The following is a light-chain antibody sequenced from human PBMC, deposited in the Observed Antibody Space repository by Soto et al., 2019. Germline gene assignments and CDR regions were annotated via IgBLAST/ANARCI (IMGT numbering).Light chain of an antibody. CDR2: DAS. Sequence: DIQMTQSPSTLSAAVGDRVTVTCRSSQSVSSWLAWYQQKPGKAPKLLIYDASTLESGVPSRFSGRGSGTEFTLTVIGLQPDDFATYSCQQYKTYPWAFGQGT. V-gene: IGKV1-5*01. CDR1: QSVSSW. J-gene: IGKJ1*01. CDR3: QQYKTYPWA.